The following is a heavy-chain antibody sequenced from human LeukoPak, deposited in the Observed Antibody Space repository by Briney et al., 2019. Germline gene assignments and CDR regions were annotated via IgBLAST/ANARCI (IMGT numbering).Heavy chain of an antibody. Sequence: ASVKVSCKAPGYTFTGYYIHWVRQAPGQGLEWVGWINPNSGDTHSAQNFQGRVTMTRDTSTSTASMDLSRLRSDDTAVYYCARAPKNDAYDIWGRGTMVTVSS. CDR1: GYTFTGYY. CDR3: ARAPKNDAYDI. CDR2: INPNSGDT. J-gene: IGHJ3*02. V-gene: IGHV1-2*02.